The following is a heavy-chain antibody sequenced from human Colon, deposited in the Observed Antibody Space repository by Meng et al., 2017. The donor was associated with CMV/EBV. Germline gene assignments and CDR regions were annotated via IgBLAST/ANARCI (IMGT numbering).Heavy chain of an antibody. D-gene: IGHD3-22*01. CDR3: AKRVQPDSGYSN. V-gene: IGHV1-2*02. Sequence: QVQLVQSGTEVKKPGASVKVSCKTSGYTFTANHLHWVRQAPGQGLEWMGWINPPNGDTKYAQKFEGRVTITRDTSISTVYMELNSLTSDDTAVYYCAKRVQPDSGYSNWGQGTLVTVSS. CDR2: INPPNGDT. CDR1: GYTFTANH. J-gene: IGHJ4*02.